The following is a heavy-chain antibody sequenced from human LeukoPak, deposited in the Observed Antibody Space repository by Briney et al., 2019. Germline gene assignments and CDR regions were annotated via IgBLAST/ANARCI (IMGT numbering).Heavy chain of an antibody. D-gene: IGHD5-18*01. CDR3: SIDWDGYIEFGD. V-gene: IGHV3-15*01. Sequence: GGSLRLSCGASGFTFKNACMNWVRQAPGEGLEWVGRIKDKEDAATRDYAASVQGRFIISSDDSMNMVYVQMERLRVEDRGIYYCSIDWDGYIEFGDWGQVILVSVSA. CDR1: GFTFKNAC. CDR2: IKDKEDAATR. J-gene: IGHJ4*02.